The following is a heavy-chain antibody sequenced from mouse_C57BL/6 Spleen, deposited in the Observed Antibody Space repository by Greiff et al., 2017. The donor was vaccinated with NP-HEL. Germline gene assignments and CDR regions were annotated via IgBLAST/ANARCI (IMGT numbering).Heavy chain of an antibody. CDR3: ARRTAQAKGAMDY. J-gene: IGHJ4*01. D-gene: IGHD3-2*02. CDR2: INPGSGGT. Sequence: QVQLQQSGAELVRPGTSVKVSCKASGYAFTNYLIEWVKQRPGQGLEWIGVINPGSGGTNYNEKFKGKATLTADKSSSTAYMQLSSLTSEDSAVYFCARRTAQAKGAMDYWGQGTSVTVSS. CDR1: GYAFTNYL. V-gene: IGHV1-54*01.